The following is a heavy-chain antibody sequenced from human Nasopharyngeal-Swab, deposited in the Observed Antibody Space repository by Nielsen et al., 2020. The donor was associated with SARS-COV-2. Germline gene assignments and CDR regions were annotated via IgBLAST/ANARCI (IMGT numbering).Heavy chain of an antibody. D-gene: IGHD3-22*01. CDR2: IYYSGST. J-gene: IGHJ4*02. Sequence: WIRQPPGKGLEWIGYIYYSGSTNYNPSLKSRVTISVDTSKNQFSLKLSSVTAADTAVYHCARERGGPRDDSSGYLYYFDYWGQGTLVTVSS. V-gene: IGHV4-59*12. CDR3: ARERGGPRDDSSGYLYYFDY.